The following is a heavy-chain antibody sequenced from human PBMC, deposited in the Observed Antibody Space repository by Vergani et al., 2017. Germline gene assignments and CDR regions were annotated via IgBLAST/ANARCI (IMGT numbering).Heavy chain of an antibody. CDR3: AKQYFVSGNYLFDY. Sequence: EVQLLESGGGLVQPGGSLRLTCAASEFTFSNYAMNWVRQAPGKGLEWVSGISGSGVSAYYTDSVKGRFTISRDNSKNMLLLQMNNLRTEDTAIYYCAKQYFVSGNYLFDYWGQGTLVTVSS. CDR2: ISGSGVSA. V-gene: IGHV3-23*01. D-gene: IGHD3-9*01. J-gene: IGHJ4*02. CDR1: EFTFSNYA.